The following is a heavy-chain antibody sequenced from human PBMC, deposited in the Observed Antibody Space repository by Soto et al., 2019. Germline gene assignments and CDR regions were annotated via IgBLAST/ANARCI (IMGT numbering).Heavy chain of an antibody. D-gene: IGHD6-13*01. J-gene: IGHJ4*02. V-gene: IGHV3-30*18. Sequence: GGSLRLSCVASGFTFSNYGMHWVRQAPGKGLEWVAVISYDGNNKYYADSVKGRFTISRDNSKNTLYLQMNSLRAEDTAVYYCAKSPLGDTSSWYLDYWGQGTLVTVSS. CDR3: AKSPLGDTSSWYLDY. CDR1: GFTFSNYG. CDR2: ISYDGNNK.